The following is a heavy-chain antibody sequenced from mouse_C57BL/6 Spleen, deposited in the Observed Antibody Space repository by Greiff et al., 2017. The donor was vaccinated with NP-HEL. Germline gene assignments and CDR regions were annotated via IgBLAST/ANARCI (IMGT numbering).Heavy chain of an antibody. D-gene: IGHD4-1*01. CDR2: INPNNGGT. J-gene: IGHJ4*01. CDR1: GYTFTDYY. V-gene: IGHV1-26*01. Sequence: VQLQQSGPELVKPGASVKISCKASGYTFTDYYMNWVKQSHGKSLEWIGDINPNNGGTSYNQKFKGKATLTVDKSSSTAYMELRSLTSEDSAVYYCARYWYAMDYWGQGTSVTVSS. CDR3: ARYWYAMDY.